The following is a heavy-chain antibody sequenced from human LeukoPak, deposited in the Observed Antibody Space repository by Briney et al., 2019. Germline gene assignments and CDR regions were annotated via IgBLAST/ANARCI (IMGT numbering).Heavy chain of an antibody. CDR2: IYYSGST. Sequence: SETLSLTCTVSGGSISTYYWNWIRQPPGKGLEWIGYIYYSGSTNYNPSLKSRVTISVDTSKNQFSLKLSSVTAADTAVYYCARDGSSGYYPYYFDYWGQGTLVTVSA. CDR3: ARDGSSGYYPYYFDY. V-gene: IGHV4-59*12. J-gene: IGHJ4*02. D-gene: IGHD3-22*01. CDR1: GGSISTYY.